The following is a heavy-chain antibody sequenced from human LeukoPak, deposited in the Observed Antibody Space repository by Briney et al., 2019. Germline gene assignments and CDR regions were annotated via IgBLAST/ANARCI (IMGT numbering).Heavy chain of an antibody. CDR2: MRYDGSNK. CDR3: AKDLAREYFDY. Sequence: GGSLRLSCTSSELTFTSQWMHWVRQAPGKGLEWVAFMRYDGSNKYYADSVKGRFTISRDNSKNTLYLQMNSLRAEDTAVYYCAKDLAREYFDYWGQGTLVTVSS. J-gene: IGHJ4*02. V-gene: IGHV3-30*02. CDR1: ELTFTSQW.